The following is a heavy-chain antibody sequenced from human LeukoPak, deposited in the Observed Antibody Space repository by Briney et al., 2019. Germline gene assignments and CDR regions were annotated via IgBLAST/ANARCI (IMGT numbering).Heavy chain of an antibody. CDR1: GFTFSSYG. CDR2: ISGSGGST. V-gene: IGHV3-23*01. D-gene: IGHD1-26*01. Sequence: GGSLRLSCAASGFTFSSYGMSWVRQAPGKGLEWVSAISGSGGSTYYADSVKGRFTISRDNSKNTLYLQMNSLRAEDTAVYYCAKVARKQWELGWFDPWGQGTLVTVSS. J-gene: IGHJ5*02. CDR3: AKVARKQWELGWFDP.